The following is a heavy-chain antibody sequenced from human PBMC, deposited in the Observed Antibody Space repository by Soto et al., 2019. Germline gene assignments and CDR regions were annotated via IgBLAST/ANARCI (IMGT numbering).Heavy chain of an antibody. D-gene: IGHD3-9*01. CDR3: ARESHDILTGPPWVWYFDL. J-gene: IGHJ2*01. CDR2: INDRGSI. V-gene: IGHV4-34*01. CDR1: GGSFSGYY. Sequence: QVQLQQWGAGPLRPLETLSLTCGVSGGSFSGYYWAWIRQSPGKGLEWIGEINDRGSINYNPSLKSRASISLATSKNHYSLNLRSVTAADSAVYYCARESHDILTGPPWVWYFDLWGRGTLVTVSS.